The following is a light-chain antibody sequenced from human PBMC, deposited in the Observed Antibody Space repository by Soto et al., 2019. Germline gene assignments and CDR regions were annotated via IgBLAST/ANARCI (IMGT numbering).Light chain of an antibody. Sequence: DIQMTQSPSTLSASLGDRVTITCRASQSISSWLAWYQQKPGKAPKLLIYRASSLESGVPSRFSGSGSGTELTLTISSLQPDDFATYYCQQYNSYSQTFGQGTKVDI. J-gene: IGKJ1*01. V-gene: IGKV1-5*03. CDR1: QSISSW. CDR2: RAS. CDR3: QQYNSYSQT.